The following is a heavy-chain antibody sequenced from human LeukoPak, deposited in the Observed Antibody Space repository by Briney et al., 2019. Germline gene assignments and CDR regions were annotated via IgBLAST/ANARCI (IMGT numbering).Heavy chain of an antibody. D-gene: IGHD3-10*01. CDR1: GFIFGDHA. V-gene: IGHV3-49*04. CDR2: IRSKAYRGTT. Sequence: PGGSLRLSCTAFGFIFGDHAMSWVRQAPGKGLEWVGFIRSKAYRGTTEYAASVKGRFTISRDDSIGIAHLQMNSLRSEDTAVYYCTRGPIDLWLHNGMDVWGQGTTVIVSS. CDR3: TRGPIDLWLHNGMDV. J-gene: IGHJ6*02.